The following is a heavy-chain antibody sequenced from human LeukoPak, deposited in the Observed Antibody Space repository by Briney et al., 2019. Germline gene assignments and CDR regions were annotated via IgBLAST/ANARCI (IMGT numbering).Heavy chain of an antibody. J-gene: IGHJ4*02. Sequence: GGSLRLSCAASGFTFSSYGMHWVRQAPGKGLEWVAVISYDGSNKYYADSVKGRFTISRDNSKNTLYLQMNSLRAGDTAVYYCAKETVFWSGYYDYWGQGTLVTVSS. CDR3: AKETVFWSGYYDY. CDR1: GFTFSSYG. CDR2: ISYDGSNK. V-gene: IGHV3-30*18. D-gene: IGHD3-3*01.